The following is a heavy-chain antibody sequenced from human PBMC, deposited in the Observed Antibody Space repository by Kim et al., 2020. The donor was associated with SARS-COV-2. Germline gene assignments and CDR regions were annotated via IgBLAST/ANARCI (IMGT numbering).Heavy chain of an antibody. CDR1: GFTFNTYG. CDR3: AKAVLRGVNCYYYGMDV. V-gene: IGHV3-30*18. D-gene: IGHD3-10*01. J-gene: IGHJ6*02. CDR2: ISYDGSNK. Sequence: GGSLRLSCAASGFTFNTYGMYWVRQAPGKGLEWVGVISYDGSNKYYADSVKGRFTISRDNSKNTLYLQMNSLRAENTAVYYCAKAVLRGVNCYYYGMDVWGQGTTGTVSS.